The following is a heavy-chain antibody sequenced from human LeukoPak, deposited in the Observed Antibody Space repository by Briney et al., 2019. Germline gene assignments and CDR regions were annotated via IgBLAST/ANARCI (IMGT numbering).Heavy chain of an antibody. CDR1: GYTFTGYY. J-gene: IGHJ4*02. CDR3: ASGLASGSYYPPFDY. V-gene: IGHV1-2*02. CDR2: INPNSGGT. Sequence: ASVKVSCKASGYTFTGYYIHWVRQAPGQGPEWMGWINPNSGGTKYAQKFQGRVTMTRDTSITTAYMELSRLRSDDTAVYYCASGLASGSYYPPFDYWGQGTLVTVSS. D-gene: IGHD1-26*01.